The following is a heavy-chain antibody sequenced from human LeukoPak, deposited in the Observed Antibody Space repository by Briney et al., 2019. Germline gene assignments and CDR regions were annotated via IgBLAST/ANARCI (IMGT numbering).Heavy chain of an antibody. Sequence: PGGSLRLSCAASGFTFGIFSMTWVRQAPGKRLEWVSTVIPSGDSTYYANSVKGRFTISRDNSRDTIFLQMDSLRAGDTAIYYCAKDRAGTPWADWGQGTLVTVSS. D-gene: IGHD1-1*01. J-gene: IGHJ4*02. CDR1: GFTFGIFS. CDR3: AKDRAGTPWAD. CDR2: VIPSGDST. V-gene: IGHV3-23*01.